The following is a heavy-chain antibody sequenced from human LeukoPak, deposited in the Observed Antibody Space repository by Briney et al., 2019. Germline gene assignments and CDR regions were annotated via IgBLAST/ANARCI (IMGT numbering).Heavy chain of an antibody. D-gene: IGHD6-13*01. Sequence: ASVKASCKASGYTFTSYDINWVRQDTGQGLEWMGWMNPNSGNTGYAQKFQGRVTMTRNTSISTAYMELSSLRSEDTAVYYCARLPPRYSSSLIPWFDPWGQGTLVTVSS. CDR1: GYTFTSYD. J-gene: IGHJ5*02. CDR2: MNPNSGNT. V-gene: IGHV1-8*01. CDR3: ARLPPRYSSSLIPWFDP.